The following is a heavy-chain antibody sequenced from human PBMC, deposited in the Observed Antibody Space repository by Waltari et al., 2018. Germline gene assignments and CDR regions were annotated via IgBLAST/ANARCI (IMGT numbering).Heavy chain of an antibody. Sequence: QVQLVQSGAEVKKPGSSVRVSCKASGGALGSYAIRWVRQAPGQGLEWMGGMIPMFGAPNYAQKFQGRITITTDESTRTDYMGLSSLRSDDTAVYFCATSSSGWYQDASDVWGHGTLVTV. D-gene: IGHD6-19*01. J-gene: IGHJ3*01. CDR2: MIPMFGAP. CDR3: ATSSSGWYQDASDV. CDR1: GGALGSYA. V-gene: IGHV1-69*05.